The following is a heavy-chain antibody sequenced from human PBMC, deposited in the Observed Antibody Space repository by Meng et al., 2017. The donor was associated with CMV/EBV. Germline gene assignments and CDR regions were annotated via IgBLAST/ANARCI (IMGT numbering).Heavy chain of an antibody. J-gene: IGHJ6*02. D-gene: IGHD3-16*01. CDR1: GGPSSSSRYY. V-gene: IGHV4-39*07. CDR3: ARGGALSTFGLDV. CDR2: IYYSGST. Sequence: SETLSLTCSVPGGPSSSSRYYWGWIRQPPGKGLEWIGSIYYSGSTYYSSSLKSRVTISVDTSKTQVSLKLSSVTASDTAVYYCARGGALSTFGLDVWGQGTTVTVSS.